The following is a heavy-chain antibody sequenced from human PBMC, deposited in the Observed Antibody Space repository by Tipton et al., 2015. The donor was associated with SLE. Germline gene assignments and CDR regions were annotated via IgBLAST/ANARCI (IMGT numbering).Heavy chain of an antibody. Sequence: YLRLSWTASGFTFGDYAMSWVRQAPGKGLEWGGFIRSKAYGGTTEYAASVKGRFTISRDDSKSIAYLQMNSLKTEDTAVYYCTRDNPRKGITMIVVVTGDYYYGMDVWGQGTTVTVSS. CDR2: IRSKAYGGTT. CDR3: TRDNPRKGITMIVVVTGDYYYGMDV. D-gene: IGHD3-22*01. J-gene: IGHJ6*02. V-gene: IGHV3-49*04. CDR1: GFTFGDYA.